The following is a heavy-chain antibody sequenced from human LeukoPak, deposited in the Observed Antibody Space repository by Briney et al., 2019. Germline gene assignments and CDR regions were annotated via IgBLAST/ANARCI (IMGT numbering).Heavy chain of an antibody. V-gene: IGHV3-48*03. CDR2: ISSSGATI. CDR1: GSTFSS. Sequence: PGGSLRLSCAASGSTFSSFSTYDFNWVRQAPGKGLEWVSYISSSGATIYYADSVEGRFTVSRDNAANSLYLQMNSLRAEDTAIYYCARDLVSGAYTFDIWGQGTVVTVSS. CDR3: ARDLVSGAYTFDI. D-gene: IGHD3-16*01. J-gene: IGHJ3*02.